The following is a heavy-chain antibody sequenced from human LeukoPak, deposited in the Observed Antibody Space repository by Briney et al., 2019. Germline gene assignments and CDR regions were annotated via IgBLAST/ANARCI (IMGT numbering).Heavy chain of an antibody. CDR3: ARDRIVGANNWFDP. J-gene: IGHJ5*02. Sequence: PSETLSLTCAVFGGSFSDNYWSWIRQPPGKGLEWIGEIHHSGSTIYNPSLKSRVTISVDTSKNQFSLKLSSVTAADTAVYYCARDRIVGANNWFDPWGQGTLVTVSS. V-gene: IGHV4-34*01. CDR1: GGSFSDNY. D-gene: IGHD1-26*01. CDR2: IHHSGST.